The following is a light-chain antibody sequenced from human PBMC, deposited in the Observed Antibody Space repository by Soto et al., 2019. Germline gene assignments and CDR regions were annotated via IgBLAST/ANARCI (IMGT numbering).Light chain of an antibody. J-gene: IGKJ4*01. V-gene: IGKV1-33*01. CDR1: QDIRNY. CDR3: QQYDNPSLT. Sequence: DLQMTQSPSSLSASVGDRVTITCQASQDIRNYLNWYQQKPGTAPKLLIYDASNLETGVPSRFSGSGSWTDCTFTISSLQPEDSATYYCQQYDNPSLTFGGGTKVEIK. CDR2: DAS.